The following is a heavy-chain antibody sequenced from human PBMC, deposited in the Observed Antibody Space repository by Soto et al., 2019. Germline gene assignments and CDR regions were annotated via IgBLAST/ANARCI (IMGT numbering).Heavy chain of an antibody. CDR1: GYTFTSYD. Sequence: ASVKVSCKASGYTFTSYDINWVRQATGQGLEWMGWMNPNSGNTGYAQKFQGRVTMTRNTSISTAYMELSRLRSDDTAVYYCARERANSGYDYYGMDVWGQGTPGTVSS. D-gene: IGHD1-26*01. J-gene: IGHJ6*02. CDR2: MNPNSGNT. V-gene: IGHV1-8*01. CDR3: ARERANSGYDYYGMDV.